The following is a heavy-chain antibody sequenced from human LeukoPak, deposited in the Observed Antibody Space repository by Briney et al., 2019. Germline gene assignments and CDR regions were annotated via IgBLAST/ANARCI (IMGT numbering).Heavy chain of an antibody. CDR2: INPNNGVT. Sequence: GASVKVSCKASGYTFTGHYMHWVRQAPGQGLEWMGWINPNNGVTNYAQKFQGRVTMTRDTSISTAYMELSRLRSDDTAVYYCASGVAANWFDPWGQGTLVTVSS. CDR3: ASGVAANWFDP. CDR1: GYTFTGHY. D-gene: IGHD6-13*01. J-gene: IGHJ5*02. V-gene: IGHV1-2*02.